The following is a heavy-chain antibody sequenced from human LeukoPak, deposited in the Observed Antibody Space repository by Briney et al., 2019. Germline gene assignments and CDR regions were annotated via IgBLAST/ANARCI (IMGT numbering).Heavy chain of an antibody. V-gene: IGHV3-48*03. J-gene: IGHJ3*02. CDR2: ISSSGSTI. CDR1: GFTFSSYE. CDR3: ARDRPDYYGSGSYRIPGAFDI. D-gene: IGHD3-10*01. Sequence: GSLRLSCAASGFTFSSYEMNWVRQAPGKGLEWVSYISSSGSTIYYADSVKGRFTISRDNAKNSLYLQTNSLRAEDTAVYYCARDRPDYYGSGSYRIPGAFDIWGQGTMVTASS.